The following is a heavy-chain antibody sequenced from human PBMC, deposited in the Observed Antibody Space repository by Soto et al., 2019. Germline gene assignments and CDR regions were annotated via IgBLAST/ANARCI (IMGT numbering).Heavy chain of an antibody. CDR1: GYTFTSYD. J-gene: IGHJ6*03. CDR2: MNPNSGNT. V-gene: IGHV1-8*01. CDR3: ARASEAAAAYYYYYYMDV. D-gene: IGHD6-13*01. Sequence: QVQLVQSGAEVKKPGASVKVSCKASGYTFTSYDINWVRQATGQGLEWMGWMNPNSGNTGYAQKFQGRVTMTRNTSISTAYMELSSLRSEDTAVYYCARASEAAAAYYYYYYMDVWGKGTTVTVSS.